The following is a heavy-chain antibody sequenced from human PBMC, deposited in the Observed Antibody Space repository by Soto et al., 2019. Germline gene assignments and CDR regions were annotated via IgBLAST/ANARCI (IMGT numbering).Heavy chain of an antibody. J-gene: IGHJ6*02. CDR3: ARGTVYYDSSGYYNGDYGMDV. Sequence: SETLSLTCAVYGGSFIGYYWSWIRQPPGKGLEWIGEINHSGSTNYNPSLKSRVTISVDTSKNQFSLKLSSVTAADTAVYYCARGTVYYDSSGYYNGDYGMDVWGQGTTVTVSS. V-gene: IGHV4-34*01. CDR1: GGSFIGYY. D-gene: IGHD3-22*01. CDR2: INHSGST.